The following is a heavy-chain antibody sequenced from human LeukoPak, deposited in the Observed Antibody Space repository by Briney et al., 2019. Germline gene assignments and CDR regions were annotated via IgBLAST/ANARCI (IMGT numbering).Heavy chain of an antibody. V-gene: IGHV4-31*03. Sequence: SQTLSLTCTVSGGSISSGGYSWSWLRQHPGKGLEWIGYIYYSGSTYYNPSLKSRVTISVDTSKNQFSLKLSSVTAADTAVYYCARDYRKTRGFNWFDPWGQGTLVTVSS. CDR1: GGSISSGGYS. CDR3: ARDYRKTRGFNWFDP. J-gene: IGHJ5*02. CDR2: IYYSGST. D-gene: IGHD3-10*01.